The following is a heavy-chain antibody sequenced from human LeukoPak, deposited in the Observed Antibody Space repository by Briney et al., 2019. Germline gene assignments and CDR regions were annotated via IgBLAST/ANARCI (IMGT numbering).Heavy chain of an antibody. CDR2: IYYSGST. Sequence: PSETLSLTCTVSGGSISSYYWSWLRQPPGKGLEWIGYIYYSGSTNYNPSLKSRVTISVDTSKNQLSLKLSSVTAADTAVYYCAGQHGYKFDPWGQGTLVTVSS. CDR1: GGSISSYY. J-gene: IGHJ5*02. CDR3: AGQHGYKFDP. V-gene: IGHV4-59*01. D-gene: IGHD5-24*01.